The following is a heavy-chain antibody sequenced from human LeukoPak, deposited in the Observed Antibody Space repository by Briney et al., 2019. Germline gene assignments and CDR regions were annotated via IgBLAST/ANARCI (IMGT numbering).Heavy chain of an antibody. D-gene: IGHD5-18*01. V-gene: IGHV3-49*04. Sequence: RPGGSLRLSCTSSGFNFGDFPMSWVRQAPGKGLEWVGFIRSTTYGGTTEYGASVKGRFTISRDDSKSIAYLQMNSLKAEDTGVYYCTRVASGHTYGYGRWFDPWGQGTLVTVSS. J-gene: IGHJ5*02. CDR3: TRVASGHTYGYGRWFDP. CDR1: GFNFGDFP. CDR2: IRSTTYGGTT.